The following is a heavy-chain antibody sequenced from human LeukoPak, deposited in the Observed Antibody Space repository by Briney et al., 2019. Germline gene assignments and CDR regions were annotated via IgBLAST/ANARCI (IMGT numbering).Heavy chain of an antibody. Sequence: SEALSLTCTVSGGSISSYYWSWIRQPPGKGLEWIGNIDYSGSTIYNPALKSRVTMSVDTSKNQFSLNLTSVTAADTAVYYCATTDYAVEGYYYYYGMDVWGQGTTVTVSS. V-gene: IGHV4-59*01. CDR2: IDYSGST. J-gene: IGHJ6*02. D-gene: IGHD4-17*01. CDR1: GGSISSYY. CDR3: ATTDYAVEGYYYYYGMDV.